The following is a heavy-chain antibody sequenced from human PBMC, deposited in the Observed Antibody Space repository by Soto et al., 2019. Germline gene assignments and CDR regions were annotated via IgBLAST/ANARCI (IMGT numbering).Heavy chain of an antibody. CDR1: GCTFSSYT. D-gene: IGHD1-26*01. V-gene: IGHV1-8*02. CDR2: IIPNSGNA. J-gene: IGHJ4*02. Sequence: ASVKVSCKASGCTFSSYTISWVRQAPGQGLEWMGRIIPNSGNADYAQKFQGRVTMTRDTSITTAYMELSSLRSEDTAVYYCARMDSGSYLDYFDYWGQGTLVTVSS. CDR3: ARMDSGSYLDYFDY.